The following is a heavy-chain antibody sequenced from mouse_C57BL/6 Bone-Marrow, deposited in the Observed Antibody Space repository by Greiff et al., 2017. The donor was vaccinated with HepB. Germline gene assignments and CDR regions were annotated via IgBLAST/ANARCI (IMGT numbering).Heavy chain of an antibody. CDR1: GFNIKDDY. Sequence: EVQLQQSGAELVRPGASVKLSCTASGFNIKDDYMHWVKQRPEQGLEWIGWIDPENGDTEYASKFQGKATITADTSSNTAYLQLSSLTSEDTAVYYCTTRKKSWFAYWGQGTLVTVSA. J-gene: IGHJ3*01. V-gene: IGHV14-4*01. CDR2: IDPENGDT. CDR3: TTRKKSWFAY.